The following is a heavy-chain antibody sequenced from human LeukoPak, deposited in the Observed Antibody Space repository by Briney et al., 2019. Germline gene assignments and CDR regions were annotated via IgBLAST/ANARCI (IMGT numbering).Heavy chain of an antibody. D-gene: IGHD3-22*01. Sequence: GGSLRLSCAASGFTFSSYAMSWVRQVPGKGLEWVSAISGSGGSTYYADSVKGRFTISRDNSKNTLYLQMNSLRAEDTAVYYCAILETYYYDSSGSDVFDYWGQGTLVTVSS. J-gene: IGHJ4*02. CDR2: ISGSGGST. CDR3: AILETYYYDSSGSDVFDY. V-gene: IGHV3-23*01. CDR1: GFTFSSYA.